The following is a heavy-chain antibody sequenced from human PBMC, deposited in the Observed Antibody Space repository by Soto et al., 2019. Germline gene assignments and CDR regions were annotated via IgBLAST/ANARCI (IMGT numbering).Heavy chain of an antibody. CDR2: INAGNGNT. V-gene: IGHV1-3*01. CDR1: GYSFTNYG. D-gene: IGHD2-2*01. CDR3: AMIVPAAYDY. Sequence: ASVKVSCKASGYSFTNYGIHWVRQAPGQRLEWMGWINAGNGNTRYSQNFQGRVTITRDTSASTVYMELSSLRSEDTAVYYCAMIVPAAYDYWGQGTLVTVSS. J-gene: IGHJ4*02.